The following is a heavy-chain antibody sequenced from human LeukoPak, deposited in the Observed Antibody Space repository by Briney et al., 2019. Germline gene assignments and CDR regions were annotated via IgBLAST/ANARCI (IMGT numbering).Heavy chain of an antibody. V-gene: IGHV1-58*02. CDR3: AALSPGY. CDR2: IVVGSGNT. CDR1: GFTFTSSA. Sequence: ASVKVSCKASGFTFTSSAMQGVRQARGQRLEWIGWIVVGSGNTNYAQKFQERVTITRDMSTSTAYMELSSLRSEDTAVYYCAALSPGYWGQGTLVTVSS. J-gene: IGHJ4*02.